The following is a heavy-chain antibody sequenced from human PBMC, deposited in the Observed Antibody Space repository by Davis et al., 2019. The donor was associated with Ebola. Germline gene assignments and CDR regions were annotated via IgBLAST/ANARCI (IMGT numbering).Heavy chain of an antibody. V-gene: IGHV3-49*01. Sequence: GRFTISRDGSKSIAYLQMNSLKTEDTAVYYCTRGTVGADYWGQGTLVTVSS. CDR3: TRGTVGADY. J-gene: IGHJ4*02. D-gene: IGHD4-17*01.